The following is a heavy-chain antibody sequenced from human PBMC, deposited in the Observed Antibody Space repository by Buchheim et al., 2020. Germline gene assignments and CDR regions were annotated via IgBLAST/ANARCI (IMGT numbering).Heavy chain of an antibody. J-gene: IGHJ4*02. Sequence: QLQLQESGPGLVKPSETLSLTCTVSGVSISGGTDYWGWIRQPPGKGLEWIGSIFYSGITYCNPSLKSRVTISVDTSKNRFSLKLNSVTAADTALYYCARQHPSFDFWGQGTL. CDR1: GVSISGGTDY. CDR2: IFYSGIT. CDR3: ARQHPSFDF. V-gene: IGHV4-39*01.